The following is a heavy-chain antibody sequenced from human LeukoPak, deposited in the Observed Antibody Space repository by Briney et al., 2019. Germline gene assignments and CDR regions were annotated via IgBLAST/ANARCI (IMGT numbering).Heavy chain of an antibody. J-gene: IGHJ6*03. V-gene: IGHV3-43*01. CDR1: GFTFDRFT. CDR3: ARDRYSGPPLLTGYYYYSMDV. D-gene: IGHD1-26*01. Sequence: GGSLRLSCAASGFTFDRFTIHWVRHTPGKGLERVSLINRRGHTFYADSVKGRFTISRDNSRNSVFLQMNSLRAEDTAVYYCARDRYSGPPLLTGYYYYSMDVWGKGTTVTVSS. CDR2: INRRGHT.